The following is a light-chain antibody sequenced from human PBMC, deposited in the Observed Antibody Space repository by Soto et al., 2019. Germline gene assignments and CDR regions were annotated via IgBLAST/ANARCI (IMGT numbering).Light chain of an antibody. Sequence: QSVLTQPASVSGSPGQSITISCTGTSSDVGGHNHVSWYQQYPGKAPKLMIYELSDRPSGVSDRFSGSKSGNTASLTISGLQAEDEADYYCSSYNSRGVFGTGTKSPS. J-gene: IGLJ1*01. CDR2: ELS. CDR3: SSYNSRGV. V-gene: IGLV2-14*01. CDR1: SSDVGGHNH.